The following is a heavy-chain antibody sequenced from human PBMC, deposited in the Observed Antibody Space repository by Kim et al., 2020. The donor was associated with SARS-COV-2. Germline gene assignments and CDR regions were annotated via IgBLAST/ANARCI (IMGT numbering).Heavy chain of an antibody. J-gene: IGHJ5*02. CDR1: GFTFSSYA. V-gene: IGHV3-23*01. D-gene: IGHD5-18*01. CDR3: AKTPRDRSYGYVHWFDP. Sequence: GGSLRLSCAASGFTFSSYAMSWVRQAPGKGLEWVSAISGSGGSTYYADSVKGRFTISRDNSKNTLYLQMNSLRAEDTAVYYCAKTPRDRSYGYVHWFDPWGEGTLVTVSS. CDR2: ISGSGGST.